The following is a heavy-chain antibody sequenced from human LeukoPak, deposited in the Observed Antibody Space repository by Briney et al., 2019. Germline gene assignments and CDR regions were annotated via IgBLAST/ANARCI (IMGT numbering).Heavy chain of an antibody. CDR3: ARGVIVVVPAARVHNWFDP. CDR2: SNHSGST. V-gene: IGHV4-34*01. D-gene: IGHD2-2*01. CDR1: GGSFSGYY. Sequence: NTSETLSLTCAVYGGSFSGYYWSWIRQPPGKGREWIGGSNHSGSTNYNPSHKSRVTISVDTSKNQLSPKLSSVTAADPAVYYCARGVIVVVPAARVHNWFDPWGQGTLVTVSS. J-gene: IGHJ5*02.